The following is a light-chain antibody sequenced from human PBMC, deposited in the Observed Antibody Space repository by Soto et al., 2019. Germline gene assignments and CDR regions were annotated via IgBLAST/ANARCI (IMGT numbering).Light chain of an antibody. Sequence: EIVLTQSPGTLSMSPGERVALSCRASQSVSKGFVAWYQQKPGQAPRLLIYRASTRATGVPARFSGSGSGTEFTLTISSLQSEDFAVYSCLQYHNLWAFGQGTKVDIK. CDR1: QSVSKGF. V-gene: IGKV3-15*01. J-gene: IGKJ1*01. CDR3: LQYHNLWA. CDR2: RAS.